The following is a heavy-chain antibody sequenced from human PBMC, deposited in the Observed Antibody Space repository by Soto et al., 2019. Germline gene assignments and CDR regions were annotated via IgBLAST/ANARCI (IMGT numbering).Heavy chain of an antibody. CDR2: ISAYNGNT. CDR1: GYTFTSYG. CDR3: ARVKGPCCSGTSCYRFSGMDV. J-gene: IGHJ6*02. V-gene: IGHV1-18*04. Sequence: QVQLVQSGAEVKKPGASVKVSCKASGYTFTSYGISWVRQAPGQGLEWMGWISAYNGNTNYAKKLQGRAPRTTHTTSGTAYMELGSLRSYDAAVYYWARVKGPCCSGTSCYRFSGMDVWGQGTTFTVSS. D-gene: IGHD2-2*02.